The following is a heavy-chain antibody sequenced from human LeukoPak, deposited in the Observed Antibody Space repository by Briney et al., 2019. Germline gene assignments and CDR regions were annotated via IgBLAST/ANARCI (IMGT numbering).Heavy chain of an antibody. V-gene: IGHV4-39*02. CDR3: ARDRSGYYGSGSYYPYYYYYYMDV. Sequence: SETLSLTCTVSGDSMNSSSFYWGWIRQPPGKGLEWIGTIYHGGSTDSYTGRTYYKSSLKSRVTISVDTSNNQFSLTMASVTAADTAVYYCARDRSGYYGSGSYYPYYYYYYMDVWGKGTTVTISS. J-gene: IGHJ6*03. CDR2: IYHGGSTDSYTGRT. CDR1: GDSMNSSSFY. D-gene: IGHD3-10*01.